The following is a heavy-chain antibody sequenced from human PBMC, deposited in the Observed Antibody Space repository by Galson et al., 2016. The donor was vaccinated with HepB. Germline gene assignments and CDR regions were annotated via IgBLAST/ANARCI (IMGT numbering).Heavy chain of an antibody. CDR3: ARLQVGSITKGFET. CDR2: IYYSGKT. D-gene: IGHD3-3*01. CDR1: GGSFSGYF. J-gene: IGHJ3*02. V-gene: IGHV4-34*01. Sequence: LSLTCAVSGGSFSGYFWAWIRQPPGKGLEWIATIYYSGKTYYSPSLQSRVTISVDTSKNQFSLTLASVSAADTSVYYCARLQVGSITKGFETWGQGTMVTVSS.